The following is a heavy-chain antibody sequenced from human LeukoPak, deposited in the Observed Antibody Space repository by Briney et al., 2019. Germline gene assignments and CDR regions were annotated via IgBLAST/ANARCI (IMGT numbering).Heavy chain of an antibody. CDR3: ARYPSPSSPFDP. Sequence: ASVKVPCKASGGTFSSYAISWVRQAPGQGLEWMGRIIPIFGIANYAQKFQGRVTITADKSTSTAYMELSSLRSEDTAVYYCARYPSPSSPFDPWGQGTLVTVSS. J-gene: IGHJ5*02. V-gene: IGHV1-69*04. D-gene: IGHD6-13*01. CDR2: IIPIFGIA. CDR1: GGTFSSYA.